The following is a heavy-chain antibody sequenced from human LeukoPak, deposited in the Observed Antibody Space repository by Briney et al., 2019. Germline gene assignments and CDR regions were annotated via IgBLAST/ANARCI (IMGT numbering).Heavy chain of an antibody. Sequence: SVKVSCKASGGTFSSYAISWVRQAPGQGLEWMGGIIPIFGTANYAQKLQGRVTITADKSTSTAYMELSSLRSEDTAVYYCARDLSPPRITIFGVVIMASNWFDPWGQGTLVTVSS. J-gene: IGHJ5*02. CDR2: IIPIFGTA. CDR3: ARDLSPPRITIFGVVIMASNWFDP. V-gene: IGHV1-69*06. CDR1: GGTFSSYA. D-gene: IGHD3-3*01.